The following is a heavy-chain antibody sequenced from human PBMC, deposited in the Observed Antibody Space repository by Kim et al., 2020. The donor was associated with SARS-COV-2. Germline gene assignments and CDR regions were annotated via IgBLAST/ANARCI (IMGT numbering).Heavy chain of an antibody. CDR3: ARDSGWGSGWTDY. D-gene: IGHD6-19*01. V-gene: IGHV6-1*01. Sequence: YAVSVKSRITINPDTSKNQFSLQLNSVTPEDTAVYYCARDSGWGSGWTDYWGQGTLVTASS. J-gene: IGHJ4*02.